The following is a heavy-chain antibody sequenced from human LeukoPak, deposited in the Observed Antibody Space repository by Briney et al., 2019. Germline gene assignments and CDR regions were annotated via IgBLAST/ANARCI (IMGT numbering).Heavy chain of an antibody. D-gene: IGHD3-3*01. CDR1: GFTFRNYE. CDR3: ARDSRVTYYDFWSGYLNWFDP. Sequence: PGGSLRLSCAASGFTFRNYEMNWVRQAPGKGLEWVSYISSSGSTIYYADSVKGRLTISRDNAKNSLYLQMNSLRAEDTAVYYCARDSRVTYYDFWSGYLNWFDPWGQGTLVTVSS. J-gene: IGHJ5*02. V-gene: IGHV3-48*03. CDR2: ISSSGSTI.